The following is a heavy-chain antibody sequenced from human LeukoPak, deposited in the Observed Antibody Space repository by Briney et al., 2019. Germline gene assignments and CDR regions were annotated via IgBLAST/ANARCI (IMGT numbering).Heavy chain of an antibody. CDR1: GDSVSSKSAA. J-gene: IGHJ4*02. Sequence: SQTLSLTCAISGDSVSSKSAAWNWIRQSPSRGLEWLGRTYYRSKWYNDYAVSVKSRITINPDTSKNQFSLQLSSVTPDDTAVYYCARMMATITGHFDYWGQGTLVTVSS. D-gene: IGHD5-24*01. CDR2: TYYRSKWYN. V-gene: IGHV6-1*01. CDR3: ARMMATITGHFDY.